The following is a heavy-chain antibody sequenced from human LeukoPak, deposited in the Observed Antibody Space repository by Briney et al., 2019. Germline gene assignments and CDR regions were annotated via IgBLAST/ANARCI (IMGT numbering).Heavy chain of an antibody. CDR1: GGSISSSSYY. CDR2: IYYSGST. D-gene: IGHD6-19*01. V-gene: IGHV4-39*01. J-gene: IGHJ1*01. Sequence: SETLSLTCTVSGGSISSSSYYWGWIRQPPGKGLEWIGSIYYSGSTNYNPSLKSRVTISVDTSKNQFSLKLSSVTAADTAVYYCARHGPSSRRIAVAGFEYFQHWGQGTLVTVSS. CDR3: ARHGPSSRRIAVAGFEYFQH.